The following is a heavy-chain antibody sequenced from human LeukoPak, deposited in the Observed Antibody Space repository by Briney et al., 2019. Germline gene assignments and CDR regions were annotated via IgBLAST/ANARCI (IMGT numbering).Heavy chain of an antibody. CDR3: AREAAGWLQSTHWFDP. V-gene: IGHV1-18*01. CDR1: GYTFTSYG. CDR2: ISAYNGNT. J-gene: IGHJ5*02. D-gene: IGHD5-12*01. Sequence: ASVKVSCKASGYTFTSYGISWVRQAPGQGLEWMGWISAYNGNTNYAQKLQGRVTMTTDTSTSTAYMELRSLRSDDTAVYYCAREAAGWLQSTHWFDPWGQGTLVTVSS.